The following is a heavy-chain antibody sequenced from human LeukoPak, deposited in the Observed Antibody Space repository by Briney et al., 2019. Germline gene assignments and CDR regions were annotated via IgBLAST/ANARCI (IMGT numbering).Heavy chain of an antibody. Sequence: SVKVSCKASGGTFSSSAISWVRQAPGQGLEWMGGIIPIFGTPNYAQKFQGRVTITTDESTSTAYMELSSLRSEHTAVYYCASLSGLAGLQGLLPNYYMDAWGKGTTVTVSS. CDR1: GGTFSSSA. D-gene: IGHD3-22*01. J-gene: IGHJ6*03. V-gene: IGHV1-69*05. CDR3: ASLSGLAGLQGLLPNYYMDA. CDR2: IIPIFGTP.